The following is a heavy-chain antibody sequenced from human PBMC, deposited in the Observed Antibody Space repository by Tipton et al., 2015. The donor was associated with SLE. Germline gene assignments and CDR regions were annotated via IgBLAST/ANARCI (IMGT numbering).Heavy chain of an antibody. V-gene: IGHV4-30-4*01. CDR1: GGSLSGGDYY. CDR3: ARGNSGFDY. CDR2: IYHSGNT. D-gene: IGHD1-1*01. J-gene: IGHJ4*02. Sequence: TLSLTCTVSGGSLSGGDYYWGWIRQPPGKGLAWIGFIYHSGNTFYNPSLESRLTMSVDTSKNQFSLTLTSVTAADTAVYYCARGNSGFDYWGQGNLVTVSS.